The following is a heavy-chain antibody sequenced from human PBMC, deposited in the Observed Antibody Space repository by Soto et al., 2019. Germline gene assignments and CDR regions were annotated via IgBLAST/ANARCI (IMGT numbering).Heavy chain of an antibody. D-gene: IGHD3-22*01. CDR1: GFTFSSYG. CDR2: ISYDGSNK. Sequence: GGSLRLSCAASGFTFSSYGMHWVRQAPGKGLEWVAVISYDGSNKYYADSVKGRFTISRDNSKNTLYLQMNSLRAEDTAVYYCAKDNYYDSSGPSDYWGQGTLVTVS. V-gene: IGHV3-30*18. J-gene: IGHJ4*02. CDR3: AKDNYYDSSGPSDY.